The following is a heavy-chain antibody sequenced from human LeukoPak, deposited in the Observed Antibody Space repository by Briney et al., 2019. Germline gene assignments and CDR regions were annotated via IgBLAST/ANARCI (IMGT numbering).Heavy chain of an antibody. D-gene: IGHD3-10*01. CDR3: ARDAKYYYGSRTYFFFEY. V-gene: IGHV4-4*07. CDR2: IYTSGTT. J-gene: IGHJ4*02. Sequence: SETLSLTCTVSGGSFSTYYWSWVRQPAGKGLEWIGHIYTSGTTNYNPSLKKRFTMSIDTSKNQFSLKLSSITAADTAVYYCARDAKYYYGSRTYFFFEYWGQGTPLTVSS. CDR1: GGSFSTYY.